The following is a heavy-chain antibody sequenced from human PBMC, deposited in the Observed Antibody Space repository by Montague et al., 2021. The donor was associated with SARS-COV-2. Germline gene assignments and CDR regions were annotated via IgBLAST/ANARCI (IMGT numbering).Heavy chain of an antibody. J-gene: IGHJ4*02. CDR2: ISGAGTTI. CDR1: GFTFSYFE. CDR3: ARDLVVTDGISDY. D-gene: IGHD2-8*02. V-gene: IGHV3-48*03. Sequence: SLRLSCAASGFTFSYFEMNWVRQAPGKGLEWISYISGAGTTIYYADSVKGRFTISRDNAKNSLYLQMNSLRAEVTAVYYCARDLVVTDGISDYWGQGTLVIVSS.